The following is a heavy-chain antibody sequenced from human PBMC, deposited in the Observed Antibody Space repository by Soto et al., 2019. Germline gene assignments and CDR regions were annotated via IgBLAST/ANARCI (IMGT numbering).Heavy chain of an antibody. CDR1: GFTFDDYA. V-gene: IGHV3-9*01. D-gene: IGHD3-3*01. J-gene: IGHJ4*02. CDR3: AKSSGYYGGALDY. Sequence: GGSLRLSCAASGFTFDDYATHWVRQGPGKGLEWVSGITWSSGSIAYADSVKGRFTISRDNAKNSLYLQMNSLRAEDTALYYCAKSSGYYGGALDYWGQGTLVTVSS. CDR2: ITWSSGSI.